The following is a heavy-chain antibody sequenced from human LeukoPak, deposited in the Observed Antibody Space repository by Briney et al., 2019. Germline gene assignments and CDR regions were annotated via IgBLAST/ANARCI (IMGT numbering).Heavy chain of an antibody. Sequence: ASVKVSCKASGYTFTGYHMHWVRQAPGQGLEWMAWINPNSGATDYAQKFQGRVTMTRDTSTSTAFMELSRLRSDDTAVYYCARLNGNHFDYWGQGTLVTVSS. D-gene: IGHD1-14*01. V-gene: IGHV1-2*02. CDR3: ARLNGNHFDY. CDR1: GYTFTGYH. CDR2: INPNSGAT. J-gene: IGHJ4*02.